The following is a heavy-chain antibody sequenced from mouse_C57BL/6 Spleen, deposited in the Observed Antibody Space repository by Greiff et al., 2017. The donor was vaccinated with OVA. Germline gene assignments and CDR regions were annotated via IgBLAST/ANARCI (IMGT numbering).Heavy chain of an antibody. V-gene: IGHV1-72*01. Sequence: VQLQQPGAELVKPGASVKLSCKASGYTFTSYWMHWVKQRPGRGLEWIGRLDPNSGGTKYNEKIKSKATMTVDKPSRTAYMPLSTLTSEDSVVFNCARERLFHYGWFAYWGQGTLVTVSA. J-gene: IGHJ3*01. CDR2: LDPNSGGT. CDR3: ARERLFHYGWFAY. CDR1: GYTFTSYW. D-gene: IGHD1-2*01.